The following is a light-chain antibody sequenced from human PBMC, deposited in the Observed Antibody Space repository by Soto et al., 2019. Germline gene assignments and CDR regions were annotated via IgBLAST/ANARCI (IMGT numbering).Light chain of an antibody. CDR3: QQYGSSQGWT. V-gene: IGKV3-20*01. CDR1: QSVSSSY. J-gene: IGKJ1*01. Sequence: EIVLTQSPGTLSLSPGERATLSCRASQSVSSSYLAWYRQKPGQAPRLLIYGASSRATGIPDRFSGSGSGTDFTLTISRLEPEDFAVYYCQQYGSSQGWTFGQGTKVDIK. CDR2: GAS.